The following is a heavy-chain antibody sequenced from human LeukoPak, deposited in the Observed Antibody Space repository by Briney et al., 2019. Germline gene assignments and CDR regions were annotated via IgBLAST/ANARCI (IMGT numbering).Heavy chain of an antibody. V-gene: IGHV3-23*01. CDR1: GFIFSTYR. CDR2: INDSGRRT. D-gene: IGHD5-24*01. J-gene: IGHJ6*02. CDR3: ASSTYNYDYALDV. Sequence: GGSLRLSCAAPGFIFSTYRMSWVRQAPGKGLEWVSLINDSGRRTYYADSVKGRFTVSRDNSKYTLYLQMNSLRVEDTAVYYCASSTYNYDYALDVWGQGTTVTVSS.